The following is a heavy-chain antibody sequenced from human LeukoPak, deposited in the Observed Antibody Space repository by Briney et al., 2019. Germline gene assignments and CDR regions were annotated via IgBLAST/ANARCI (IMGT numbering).Heavy chain of an antibody. V-gene: IGHV3-21*01. CDR3: ARSFPYSISAVHY. CDR2: FSSSSGYI. D-gene: IGHD6-6*01. Sequence: GGSLRLSCAASGFTFSGYRMNWVRQAPGKGLEWVSSFSSSSGYIFYTDSVKGRFTISRDNAKNSLYLQINSLRAEDTAVYYCARSFPYSISAVHYWGQGTLVTVSS. CDR1: GFTFSGYR. J-gene: IGHJ4*02.